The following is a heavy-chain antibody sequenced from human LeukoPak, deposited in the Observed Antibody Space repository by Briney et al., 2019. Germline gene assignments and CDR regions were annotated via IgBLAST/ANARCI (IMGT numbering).Heavy chain of an antibody. CDR3: AGDRTRRTDFDY. J-gene: IGHJ4*02. CDR2: ISSSSNYI. CDR1: GFTFSSYS. Sequence: GGSLRLSCAASGFTFSSYSMNWVRQAPGKGLEWVSSISSSSNYIYYADSLKGRFTTSRDNAKNSLYLQMNSLRAEDTAVYYCAGDRTRRTDFDYWGQGTLVTVSS. D-gene: IGHD3/OR15-3a*01. V-gene: IGHV3-21*01.